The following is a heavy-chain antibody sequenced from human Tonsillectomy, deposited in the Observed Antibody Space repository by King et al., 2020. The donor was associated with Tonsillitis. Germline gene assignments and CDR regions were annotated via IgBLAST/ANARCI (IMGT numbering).Heavy chain of an antibody. CDR1: GFSLSSHI. Sequence: VQLVESGGAVVQPGRSLRLSCVGSGFSLSSHIMNWVRQAPGKALEWVALISYEGRSKYFGDSVEGRFTISRDNSKNMVFLQMDSLRVEDTAIYYCARDGAGSYSTGWDFFNYGMDVWGQGTTVRVSS. V-gene: IGHV3-33*05. D-gene: IGHD2-8*02. CDR3: ARDGAGSYSTGWDFFNYGMDV. CDR2: ISYEGRSK. J-gene: IGHJ6*02.